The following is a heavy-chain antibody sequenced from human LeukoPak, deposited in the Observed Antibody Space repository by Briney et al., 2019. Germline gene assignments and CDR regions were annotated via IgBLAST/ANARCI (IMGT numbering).Heavy chain of an antibody. V-gene: IGHV3-23*01. CDR3: AKKTTSGYWPFHY. Sequence: PGASLRLSRAASGFTFSDYVMTWVRQAPEKGLEWVSGITGDGVTTYYADSVEGRFTISRDNSKNTLSLQMSNLRAEDAAVYYCAKKTTSGYWPFHYWGQGTLVTVSS. CDR1: GFTFSDYV. D-gene: IGHD3-22*01. CDR2: ITGDGVTT. J-gene: IGHJ4*02.